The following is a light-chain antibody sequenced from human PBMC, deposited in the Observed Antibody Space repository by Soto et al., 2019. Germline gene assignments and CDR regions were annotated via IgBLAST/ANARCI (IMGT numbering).Light chain of an antibody. CDR3: QQYGSSPRT. J-gene: IGKJ1*01. CDR2: GAF. Sequence: EIVLTQSPGTLSLYKGERATFSCRASQSVSSNYLAWYQQKPGQAPRLLTYGAFKRATGIPDRFSGSGSGTDFTLTISRMEPEDFAVYCCQQYGSSPRTFGHGSKVDIK. V-gene: IGKV3-20*01. CDR1: QSVSSNY.